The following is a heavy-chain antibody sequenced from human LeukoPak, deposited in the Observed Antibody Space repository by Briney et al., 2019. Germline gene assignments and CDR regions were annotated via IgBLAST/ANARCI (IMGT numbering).Heavy chain of an antibody. CDR3: AKDLTDPSGKSEDYGELLNPFDY. CDR2: ISSNGGST. J-gene: IGHJ4*02. Sequence: PGGSLRLSCAASGFTFSSYAMHWVRQAPGKGLEYVSAISSNGGSTYYANSVKGRFTISRDNSKNTLYLQMGSLRAEDTAVYYCAKDLTDPSGKSEDYGELLNPFDYWGQGTLVTVSS. D-gene: IGHD4-17*01. CDR1: GFTFSSYA. V-gene: IGHV3-64*01.